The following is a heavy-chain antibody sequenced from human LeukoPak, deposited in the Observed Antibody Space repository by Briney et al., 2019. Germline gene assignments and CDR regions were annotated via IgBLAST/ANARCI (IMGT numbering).Heavy chain of an antibody. CDR1: VESLSTYY. V-gene: IGHV4-34*01. CDR3: ALGTCTSVSCSDPFDF. D-gene: IGHD2-2*01. Sequence: SETLSLTCEVAVESLSTYYYSWIRQPPGKGLEWIGEVNHSGSTDYKPSLRSRVKIPLDTTKKQFSLKMNSVTAADTAVYFCALGTCTSVSCSDPFDFWGQGTVVTVSS. CDR2: VNHSGST. J-gene: IGHJ4*02.